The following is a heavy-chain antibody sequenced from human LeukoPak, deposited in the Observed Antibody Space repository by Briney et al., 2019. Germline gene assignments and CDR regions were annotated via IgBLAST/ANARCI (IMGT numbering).Heavy chain of an antibody. Sequence: SETLSLTCAVYGGSFSGYYWSWIRQPPGKGLEWIGEINHSGSTNYNPSLKSRVTISVDTSKNQFSLKLSSATAADTAVYYCARGRYCSSTSCYGGYYYYYYGMDVWGKGTTVTVSS. CDR3: ARGRYCSSTSCYGGYYYYYYGMDV. V-gene: IGHV4-34*01. CDR1: GGSFSGYY. D-gene: IGHD2-2*01. CDR2: INHSGST. J-gene: IGHJ6*04.